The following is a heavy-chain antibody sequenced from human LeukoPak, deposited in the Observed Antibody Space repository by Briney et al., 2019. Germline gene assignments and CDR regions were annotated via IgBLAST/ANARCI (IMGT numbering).Heavy chain of an antibody. Sequence: ASVKVSCKASGYTFTSYDINWVRQATGQGLEWMGFKNPNSGRTGFAQKFQGRFTMTTDTSISTAYMELSSLTSEDTAVYYCARAPVSSHGMDVWGQGTTVTASS. CDR3: ARAPVSSHGMDV. J-gene: IGHJ6*02. V-gene: IGHV1-8*01. CDR2: KNPNSGRT. CDR1: GYTFTSYD.